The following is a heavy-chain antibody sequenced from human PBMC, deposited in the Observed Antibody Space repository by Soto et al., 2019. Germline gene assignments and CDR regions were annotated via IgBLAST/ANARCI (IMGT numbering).Heavy chain of an antibody. V-gene: IGHV1-18*01. D-gene: IGHD2-15*01. CDR3: ARDRTWDLVVQGGYYFDY. CDR1: GYTFTSYG. Sequence: ASVKVSCKASGYTFTSYGISWVRQAPGQGLEWMGWISAYNGNTNYAQKLQGRVTMTTDTSTSTAYMELRSLRSDDTAVYYCARDRTWDLVVQGGYYFDYWGLGTLVT. J-gene: IGHJ4*02. CDR2: ISAYNGNT.